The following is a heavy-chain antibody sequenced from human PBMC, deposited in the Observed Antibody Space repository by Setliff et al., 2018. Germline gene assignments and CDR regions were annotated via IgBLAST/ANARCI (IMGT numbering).Heavy chain of an antibody. Sequence: ASVKVSCKASGYTFTHFYITWVRQAPGQGLEWMGAISPHNFNTNYAQKFRGRVTLTTEKSTNTAYMDLRSLTSDDTAVYYCATEKFPGDWGDYWGQGTLVTVSS. CDR2: ISPHNFNT. D-gene: IGHD2-21*01. CDR3: ATEKFPGDWGDY. J-gene: IGHJ4*02. CDR1: GYTFTHFY. V-gene: IGHV1-18*01.